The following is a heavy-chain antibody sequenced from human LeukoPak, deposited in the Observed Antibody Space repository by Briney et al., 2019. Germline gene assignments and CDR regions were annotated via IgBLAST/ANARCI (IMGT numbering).Heavy chain of an antibody. V-gene: IGHV4-59*01. CDR2: IYYSGST. CDR1: GGSISSYY. D-gene: IGHD3-3*01. J-gene: IGHJ6*02. CDR3: ARGEESGGPYYYYYGMDV. Sequence: SETLSLTCTVSGGSISSYYWSWIRQPPGKGLEWIGYIYYSGSTNYNPSLKSRVTISVDTSKNQFSLKLSSVTAADTAVYYCARGEESGGPYYYYYGMDVWGQGTTVTVSS.